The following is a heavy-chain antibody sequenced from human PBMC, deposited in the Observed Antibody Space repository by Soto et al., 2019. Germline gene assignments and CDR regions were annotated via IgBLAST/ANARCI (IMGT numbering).Heavy chain of an antibody. J-gene: IGHJ4*02. CDR3: ATRGIVGPIY. CDR2: VYHNGNT. Sequence: QVQLQESGTGLVEPSGTLSLTCNVYDGSINNGDWCSWVRQPPGKGLEWIGEVYHNGNTNYNASLKSRVTVSVDKSRTQFSLRLTSVTPAETAVYYCATRGIVGPIYWGQGTLVTVSS. CDR1: DGSINNGDW. V-gene: IGHV4-4*02. D-gene: IGHD1-26*01.